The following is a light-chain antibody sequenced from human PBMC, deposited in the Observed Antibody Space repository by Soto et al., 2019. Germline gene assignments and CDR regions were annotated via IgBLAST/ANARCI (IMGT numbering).Light chain of an antibody. Sequence: EVVLTQSPDTLSLSPGEGATLSCRASQSSFDSYLAWFQQKPGQAPRLLIYAASTRATGIPDRFSGSRSGTDCTLTISRREPEDAAVYYCNQSGNSPWTLGQGTKVEI. CDR2: AAS. CDR1: QSSFDSY. V-gene: IGKV3-20*01. CDR3: NQSGNSPWT. J-gene: IGKJ1*01.